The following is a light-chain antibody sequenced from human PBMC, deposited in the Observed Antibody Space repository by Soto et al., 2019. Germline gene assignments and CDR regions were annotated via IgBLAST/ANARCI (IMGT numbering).Light chain of an antibody. V-gene: IGKV4-1*01. J-gene: IGKJ3*01. CDR2: WAS. Sequence: DIVMTQSPDCLAVSLGERATINCKSSQSILDRSNNKNYLAWYQQKPGQPHKLLISWASTRESVVPDRFSGSGSGTDFTLTISSLQAEDVAVYYCQQYSTTPLPFGPGTEVDI. CDR3: QQYSTTPLP. CDR1: QSILDRSNNKNY.